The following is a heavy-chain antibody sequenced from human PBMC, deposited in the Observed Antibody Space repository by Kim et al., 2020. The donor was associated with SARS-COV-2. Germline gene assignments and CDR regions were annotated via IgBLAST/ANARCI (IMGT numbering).Heavy chain of an antibody. CDR3: ARGRGMITFGGVIVKEGGYYGMDV. CDR1: GGSFSGYY. J-gene: IGHJ6*02. V-gene: IGHV4-34*01. D-gene: IGHD3-16*02. Sequence: SETLSLTCAVYGGSFSGYYWSWIRQPPGKGLEWIGEINHSGSTNYNPSLKSRVTISVDTSKNQFSLKLSSVTAADTAVYYCARGRGMITFGGVIVKEGGYYGMDVWGQGTTVTVSS. CDR2: INHSGST.